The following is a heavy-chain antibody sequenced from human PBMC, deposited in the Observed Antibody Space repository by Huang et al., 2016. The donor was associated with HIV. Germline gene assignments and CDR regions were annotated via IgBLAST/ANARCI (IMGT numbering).Heavy chain of an antibody. V-gene: IGHV2-70*15. CDR1: GFSLSVSGMS. D-gene: IGHD3-10*01. CDR3: ARIRVVRGVLPFYYMDV. CDR2: IDLDDDK. Sequence: QVTLRESGPALVKPTQTLTLTCTFSGFSLSVSGMSVSWIRQPPGKALEWLARIDLDDDKHYRPSLKTRLTGSKDTSKNQVVLKMTNLDPVDTATYYCARIRVVRGVLPFYYMDVWGKGTTVTVSS. J-gene: IGHJ6*03.